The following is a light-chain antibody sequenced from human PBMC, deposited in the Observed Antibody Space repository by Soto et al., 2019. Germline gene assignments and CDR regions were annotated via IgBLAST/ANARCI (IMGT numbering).Light chain of an antibody. CDR3: QQYGSSPPFT. J-gene: IGKJ3*01. CDR2: GAS. V-gene: IGKV3-20*01. CDR1: QSISSTY. Sequence: EIVLTQSPGTLSLSPGERATLSCRASQSISSTYLAWYQQKPGQAPRLLIYGASSRATGIPDRFSGSGSGTGFPLNIRRLEAEDFAVYYCQQYGSSPPFTFGPGTKVDIK.